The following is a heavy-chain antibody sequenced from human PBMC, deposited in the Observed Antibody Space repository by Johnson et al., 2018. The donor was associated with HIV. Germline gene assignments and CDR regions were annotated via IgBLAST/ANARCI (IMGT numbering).Heavy chain of an antibody. CDR2: IYSGGST. V-gene: IGHV3-NL1*01. Sequence: QVQVVESGGGVVQPGRSLRLSCAASGFSFSSYGMHWVRQAPGKGLVWVSVIYSGGSTYYADSVKGRFTISRDNSKNPLYLQMNSLRAEDTAVYFCARDSDVLPGYTGPEDAFDIWGRGTMVTVSS. D-gene: IGHD3-9*01. J-gene: IGHJ3*02. CDR1: GFSFSSYG. CDR3: ARDSDVLPGYTGPEDAFDI.